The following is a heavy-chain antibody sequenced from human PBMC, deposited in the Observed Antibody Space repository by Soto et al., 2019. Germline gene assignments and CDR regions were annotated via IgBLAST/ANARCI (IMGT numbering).Heavy chain of an antibody. CDR2: IYFSGST. V-gene: IGHV4-39*01. D-gene: IGHD2-2*01. CDR1: GGSISSSSYY. CDR3: ARHRKDIVVVPAAMVDY. Sequence: SETLSLTCTVSGGSISSSSYYWGWIRQPPGKGLEWIGSIYFSGSTYYNPSLKSRVTISVDTSKNQFSLKLSSVTAADTAVYYCARHRKDIVVVPAAMVDYWGQGTLVTVSS. J-gene: IGHJ4*02.